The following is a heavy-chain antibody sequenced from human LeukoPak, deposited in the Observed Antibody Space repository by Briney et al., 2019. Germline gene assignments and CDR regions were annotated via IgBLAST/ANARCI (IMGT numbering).Heavy chain of an antibody. CDR3: ARDPGRRGSGLD. D-gene: IGHD6-25*01. Sequence: PSETLSLTCTVSGVSISNYYLNWIRQPPGKGLEWVGHIYYSGSTSYNPSLKSRVTISVDTSKNQFSLRLNSVTAADTAVYYCARDPGRRGSGLDWGQGSLVTVSS. J-gene: IGHJ4*02. CDR2: IYYSGST. CDR1: GVSISNYY. V-gene: IGHV4-59*01.